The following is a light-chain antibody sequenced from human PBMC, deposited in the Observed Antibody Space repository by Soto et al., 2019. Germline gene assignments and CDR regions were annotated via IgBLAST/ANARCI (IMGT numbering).Light chain of an antibody. J-gene: IGKJ5*01. V-gene: IGKV3-20*01. CDR3: QQYGSSLIT. Sequence: EIVLTQSPGTPSLPPGERATLSCRASQSVSSSYLAWYQQKPGQAPRLLIYGASSRATGIPDRFSGSGSGTDFTLTISRLEPEDFAVYYCQQYGSSLITFGQGTRLEIK. CDR2: GAS. CDR1: QSVSSSY.